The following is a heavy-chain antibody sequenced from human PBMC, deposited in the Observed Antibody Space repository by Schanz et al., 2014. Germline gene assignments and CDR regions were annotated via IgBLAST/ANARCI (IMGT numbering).Heavy chain of an antibody. Sequence: QVQLVQSGAEVKKPGASVKVSCKASGYTFISYGIKWVRQAPGQGLEWMGWISPYNGNTNYAQKLQGRVTMTTDTSTSTSYMELTSLRFDDTAVYYCARGGYSSGWYDRDIAHFDYWGQGTLVTGSS. CDR3: ARGGYSSGWYDRDIAHFDY. V-gene: IGHV1-18*01. CDR1: GYTFISYG. J-gene: IGHJ4*02. CDR2: ISPYNGNT. D-gene: IGHD6-19*01.